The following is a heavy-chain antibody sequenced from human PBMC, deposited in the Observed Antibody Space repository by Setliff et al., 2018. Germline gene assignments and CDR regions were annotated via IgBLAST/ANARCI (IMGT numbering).Heavy chain of an antibody. D-gene: IGHD3-3*01. Sequence: ASVKVSCKTSRGTFSNYAISWVRQAPGQGLEWMGGTTPIFTTANYAQKFQGRVTITADKSTSTAYMELSSLRSEDTAVYYCARGRHPPWSGYPYYYMDVWGKGTTVTVSS. CDR3: ARGRHPPWSGYPYYYMDV. V-gene: IGHV1-69*06. CDR1: RGTFSNYA. CDR2: TTPIFTTA. J-gene: IGHJ6*03.